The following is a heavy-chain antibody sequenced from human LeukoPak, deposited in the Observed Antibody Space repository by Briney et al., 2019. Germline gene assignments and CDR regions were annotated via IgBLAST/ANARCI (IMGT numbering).Heavy chain of an antibody. CDR2: IREDGSEK. V-gene: IGHV3-7*01. CDR3: ARHVGISF. J-gene: IGHJ4*02. CDR1: GFTFSGSW. D-gene: IGHD7-27*01. Sequence: GGSLRLSCTASGFTFSGSWMTWVRQAPGKGLEWVANIREDGSEKNYVDSVKGRFTISRDNAKNSLFLQMSNLRDDDTAIYYCARHVGISFWGQGTLVTVSS.